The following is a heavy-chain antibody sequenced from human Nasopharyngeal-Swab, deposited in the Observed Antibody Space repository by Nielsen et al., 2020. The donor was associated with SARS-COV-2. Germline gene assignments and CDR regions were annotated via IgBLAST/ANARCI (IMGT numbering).Heavy chain of an antibody. CDR1: GGPMSPFY. CDR2: ISTSGSP. CDR3: ARDSSSWYLLGGLDV. J-gene: IGHJ6*02. V-gene: IGHV4-4*07. D-gene: IGHD6-13*01. Sequence: GSLRLSCTVSGGPMSPFYWSWIRQSARHGLEYIGRISTSGSPTYNPSLKSRVTMSVDTSKNQFSLNVTSVTAADSAIYYCARDSSSWYLLGGLDVWGQGTTVTVSS.